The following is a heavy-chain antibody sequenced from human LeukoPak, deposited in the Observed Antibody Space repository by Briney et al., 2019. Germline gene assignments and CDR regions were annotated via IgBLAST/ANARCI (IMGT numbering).Heavy chain of an antibody. CDR3: AKDPEKLWFGELLLDY. J-gene: IGHJ4*02. V-gene: IGHV3-23*01. CDR1: GFTFSSYA. Sequence: GGSLRLSCAASGFTFSSYAMSWVRQAPGEGLEWVSAISGSGGSTYYADSVKGRFTISRDNSKNTLYLQMNSLRAEDTAVYYCAKDPEKLWFGELLLDYWGQGTLVTVSS. D-gene: IGHD3-10*01. CDR2: ISGSGGST.